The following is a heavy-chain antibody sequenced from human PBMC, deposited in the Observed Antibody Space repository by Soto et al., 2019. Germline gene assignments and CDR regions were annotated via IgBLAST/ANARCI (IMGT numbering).Heavy chain of an antibody. J-gene: IGHJ3*02. CDR2: ISAYNGNT. V-gene: IGHV1-18*01. D-gene: IGHD3-9*01. CDR1: GYTFTIYG. Sequence: GASVKVSCKASGYTFTIYGISWVRQAPGQGLEWMGWISAYNGNTNYAQKLQGRVTMTTDTSTSTAYMELRSLRSDDTAVYYCARDPRKHYDILSGPAPRAFDIWGQGTMVTVSS. CDR3: ARDPRKHYDILSGPAPRAFDI.